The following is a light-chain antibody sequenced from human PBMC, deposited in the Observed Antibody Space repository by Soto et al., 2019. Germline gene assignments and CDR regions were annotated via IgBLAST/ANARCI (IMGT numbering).Light chain of an antibody. CDR1: SSDVGGYNS. J-gene: IGLJ1*01. V-gene: IGLV2-14*01. Sequence: QSVLTQPASVSGSPGQSIAISCTGTSSDVGGYNSVSWYQQYPGKAPKLMIHDVSNRPSGVSDRFSGSKSGNTASLTISGLQAEDEADYYCSSWTSSSSYFFGSVPKVTVL. CDR3: SSWTSSSSYF. CDR2: DVS.